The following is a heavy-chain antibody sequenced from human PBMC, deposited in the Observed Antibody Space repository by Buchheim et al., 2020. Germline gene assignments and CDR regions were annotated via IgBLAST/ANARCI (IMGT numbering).Heavy chain of an antibody. D-gene: IGHD6-19*01. CDR1: GGSVSSGSYY. J-gene: IGHJ6*02. Sequence: QVQLQESGPGLVKPSETLSLTCTVSGGSVSSGSYYWSWIRQPPGKGLEWIGYIYYSGSTNYNPSLKSRVTISVDTSKNQFSLKLSSVTAADTAVYYCARDDPSIAVAGRYYYYYGMDVWGQGTT. CDR3: ARDDPSIAVAGRYYYYYGMDV. CDR2: IYYSGST. V-gene: IGHV4-61*01.